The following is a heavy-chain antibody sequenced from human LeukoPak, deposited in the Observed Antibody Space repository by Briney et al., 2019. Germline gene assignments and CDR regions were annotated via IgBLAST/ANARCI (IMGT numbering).Heavy chain of an antibody. V-gene: IGHV1-69*04. CDR2: IIPILGIA. Sequence: SVKVSCKASGGTFSSYAISWVRQAPGQGLEWMGRIIPILGIANYAQKFQGRVTITADKSTSTAYMELSSLRSEDTAVYYCARDRSGIVEVADYWGQGTLVTVSS. J-gene: IGHJ4*02. D-gene: IGHD3-16*02. CDR1: GGTFSSYA. CDR3: ARDRSGIVEVADY.